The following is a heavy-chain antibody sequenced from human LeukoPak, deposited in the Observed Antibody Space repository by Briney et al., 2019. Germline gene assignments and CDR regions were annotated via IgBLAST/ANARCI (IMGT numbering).Heavy chain of an antibody. CDR1: GGSISSSSYY. CDR2: IYYSGST. CDR3: ARHLYYYGSGRLNWFDP. D-gene: IGHD3-10*01. V-gene: IGHV4-61*05. J-gene: IGHJ5*02. Sequence: SETLSLTCTVSGGSISSSSYYWGWIRQPPGKGLEWIGYIYYSGSTNYNPSLKSRVTISVDTSKNQFSLKLSSVTAADTAVYYCARHLYYYGSGRLNWFDPWGQGTLVTVSS.